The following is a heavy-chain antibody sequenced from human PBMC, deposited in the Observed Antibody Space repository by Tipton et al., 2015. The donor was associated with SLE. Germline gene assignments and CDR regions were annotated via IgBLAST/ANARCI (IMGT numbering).Heavy chain of an antibody. D-gene: IGHD1/OR15-1a*01. J-gene: IGHJ5*02. Sequence: SLRLSCATSGFTFSRYALSWVRRAPGKGLEWVSAISGGGGSTYYADFVKGRFSISIDKSKKTLFLQMNSRRVDDTATYYCAKFEKTTDFYLESWGQGTLVSVSS. V-gene: IGHV3-23*01. CDR3: AKFEKTTDFYLES. CDR2: ISGGGGST. CDR1: GFTFSRYA.